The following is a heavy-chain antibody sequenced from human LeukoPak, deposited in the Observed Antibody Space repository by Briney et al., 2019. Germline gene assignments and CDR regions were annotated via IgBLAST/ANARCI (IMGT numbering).Heavy chain of an antibody. J-gene: IGHJ3*02. CDR3: ARDGLDYYDKFAFDI. V-gene: IGHV4-38-2*02. Sequence: SETLSLTCTVSGYSISSGYYWGWIRQPPGKGLEWIGSIYHSGSTYYNPSLKSRVTISVDTSKNQFSLKLSSVTAADTAVYYCARDGLDYYDKFAFDIWGQGTMVTVSS. D-gene: IGHD3-22*01. CDR2: IYHSGST. CDR1: GYSISSGYY.